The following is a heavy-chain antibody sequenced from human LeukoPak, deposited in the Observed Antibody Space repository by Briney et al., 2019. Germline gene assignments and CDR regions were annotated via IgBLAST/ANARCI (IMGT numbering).Heavy chain of an antibody. D-gene: IGHD3-22*01. V-gene: IGHV1-69*13. CDR2: IIPIFGSA. CDR3: VRDGSYYDSSGYYYLY. CDR1: GGTFSSYA. Sequence: SVKVSCKASGGTFSSYAISWVRQAPGQGLEWMGGIIPIFGSANYAQKFQGRVTITADESTSTAYMELSSLRSEDTAVYYCVRDGSYYDSSGYYYLYWGQGTLVTVSS. J-gene: IGHJ4*02.